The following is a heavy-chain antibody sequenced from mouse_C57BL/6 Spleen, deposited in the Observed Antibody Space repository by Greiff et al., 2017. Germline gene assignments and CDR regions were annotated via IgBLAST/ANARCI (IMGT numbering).Heavy chain of an antibody. CDR3: ASPNYYGSSLYAMDY. J-gene: IGHJ4*01. D-gene: IGHD1-1*01. Sequence: VQLQQSGAELVKPGASVKISCKASGYAFSSYWMNWVKQRPGKGLEWIGQIYPGDGDTNYNGKFKGKATLTADKSSSTAYMQLSSLTSEDSAVYFCASPNYYGSSLYAMDYWGQGTSVTVSP. CDR1: GYAFSSYW. CDR2: IYPGDGDT. V-gene: IGHV1-80*01.